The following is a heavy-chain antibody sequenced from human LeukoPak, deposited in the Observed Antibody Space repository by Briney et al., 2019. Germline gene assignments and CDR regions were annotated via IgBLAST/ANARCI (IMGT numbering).Heavy chain of an antibody. CDR3: ARDKGSTSFHRAWFDP. CDR2: INPSGGST. CDR1: GYTFTSYY. J-gene: IGHJ5*02. V-gene: IGHV1-46*01. Sequence: ASVKVSCKASGYTFTSYYMHLVRQAPGQGLEWMGIINPSGGSTSYAQKFQGRVTMTRDTSTSTVYMELSSLRSEDTAVYYCARDKGSTSFHRAWFDPWGQGTLVTVSS. D-gene: IGHD2-2*01.